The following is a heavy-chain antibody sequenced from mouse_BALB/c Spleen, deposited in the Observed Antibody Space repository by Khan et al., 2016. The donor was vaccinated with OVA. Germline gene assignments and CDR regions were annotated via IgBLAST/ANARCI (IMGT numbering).Heavy chain of an antibody. CDR1: GYTFTSYV. Sequence: VQLQQSGPELLKPGASVKMSCKASGYTFTSYVMHWVKQKPGQGLEWIGYIYPFNDDSKYSEKFKGKATLTSDTSSNTAYMELSSLTSEDSAVYSCASQCSTYTWCADWGQGTLVTVSA. J-gene: IGHJ3*01. CDR2: IYPFNDDS. V-gene: IGHV1S136*01. D-gene: IGHD1-1*01. CDR3: ASQCSTYTWCAD.